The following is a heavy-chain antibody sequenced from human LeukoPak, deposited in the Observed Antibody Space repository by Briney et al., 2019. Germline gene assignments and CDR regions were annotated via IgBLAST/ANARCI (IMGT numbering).Heavy chain of an antibody. J-gene: IGHJ6*02. CDR1: VGSVSSGSYY. CDR3: ARDAYQLLLAGMDV. V-gene: IGHV4-61*01. Sequence: SETLSLTSTVSVGSVSSGSYYWSLIRRPPGKGLEWIGYIYYSGSTNYNPSLKSRVTISVDTSKNQFSLKLSSVTAADTAVYYCARDAYQLLLAGMDVWGQGTTVTVSS. CDR2: IYYSGST. D-gene: IGHD2-2*01.